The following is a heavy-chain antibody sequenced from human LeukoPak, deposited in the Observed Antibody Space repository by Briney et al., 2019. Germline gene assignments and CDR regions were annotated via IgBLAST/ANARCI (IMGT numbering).Heavy chain of an antibody. CDR2: IIPIFGTA. CDR1: GGTFSSYA. V-gene: IGHV1-69*05. CDR3: ARGPTSRDGYKYFDY. J-gene: IGHJ4*02. D-gene: IGHD5-24*01. Sequence: SVKVTCKASGGTFSSYAISWVRQAPGQGLEWMGGIIPIFGTANYAQKFQGRVTITTDESTSTAYMELSSLRSEDTAVYYCARGPTSRDGYKYFDYWGQGTLVTVSS.